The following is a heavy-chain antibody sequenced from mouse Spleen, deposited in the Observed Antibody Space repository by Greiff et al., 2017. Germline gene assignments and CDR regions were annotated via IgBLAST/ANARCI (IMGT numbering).Heavy chain of an antibody. CDR2: INPGSGGT. CDR1: GYAFTNYL. D-gene: IGHD2-1*01. J-gene: IGHJ2*01. V-gene: IGHV1-54*01. CDR3: ARSDYGNLIDY. Sequence: VKLMESGAELVRPGTSVKVSCKASGYAFTNYLIEWVKQRPGQGLEWIGVINPGSGGTNYNEKFKGKATLTADKSSSTAYMQLSSLTSDDSAVYFCARSDYGNLIDYWGQGTTLTVSS.